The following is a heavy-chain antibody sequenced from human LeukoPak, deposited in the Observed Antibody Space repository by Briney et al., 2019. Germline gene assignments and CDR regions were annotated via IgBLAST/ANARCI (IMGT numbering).Heavy chain of an antibody. Sequence: GGSLRLSCAASGFTFNHFWMSWIRQAPGKGLQWVAVISYDGNTIHYADSVKGRFIISRDASKNTLYLQMNSLRAEDTAVYYCARSGGLQKFDYWGQGTLVTVSS. V-gene: IGHV3-30-3*01. CDR1: GFTFNHFW. D-gene: IGHD4-11*01. CDR2: ISYDGNTI. J-gene: IGHJ4*02. CDR3: ARSGGLQKFDY.